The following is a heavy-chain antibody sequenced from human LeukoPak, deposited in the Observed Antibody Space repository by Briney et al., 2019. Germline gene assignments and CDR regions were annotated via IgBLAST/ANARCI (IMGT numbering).Heavy chain of an antibody. CDR3: TRGGRDGFDI. CDR2: IGTAGDT. D-gene: IGHD2-15*01. V-gene: IGHV3-13*01. J-gene: IGHJ3*02. CDR1: GFTFSSYD. Sequence: GGSLRLSCAASGFTFSSYDMHWVRQATGKGLEWVSAIGTAGDTYYSGSVKGRFIISRENAKSSLYLQMNSLRVRDTALYYCTRGGRDGFDIWGQGTMVTVSS.